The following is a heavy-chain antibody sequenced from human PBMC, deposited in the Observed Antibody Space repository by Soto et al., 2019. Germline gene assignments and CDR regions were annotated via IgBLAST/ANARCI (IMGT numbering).Heavy chain of an antibody. V-gene: IGHV1-69*01. CDR3: AAGDSSDTGDH. Sequence: QVQLVQSGAEVKKPGSSVKVSCKASGDTLSDNGDSWERQVPGKGLEWMGGTTAVLGTRDYAQKFQGRMTITSDESTTTSYMELNSLTSDDTAVYYCAAGDSSDTGDHWGQGTLVTVSS. CDR1: GDTLSDNG. J-gene: IGHJ4*02. CDR2: TTAVLGTR. D-gene: IGHD5-18*01.